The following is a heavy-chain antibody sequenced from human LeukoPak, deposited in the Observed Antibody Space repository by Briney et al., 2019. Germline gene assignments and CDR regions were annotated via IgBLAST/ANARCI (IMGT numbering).Heavy chain of an antibody. J-gene: IGHJ5*02. CDR1: GFTFSACA. CDR2: ISGSAGTT. CDR3: AKNGVYDFWSGYWLDP. D-gene: IGHD3-3*01. Sequence: GGSLRLSCAASGFTFSACAMSWVRQAPGRGLEWVSAISGSAGTTYYADSVKGRFTISRDNSKNTLYLQMNSLRAEDTAVYYCAKNGVYDFWSGYWLDPWGQGTLVTVSS. V-gene: IGHV3-23*01.